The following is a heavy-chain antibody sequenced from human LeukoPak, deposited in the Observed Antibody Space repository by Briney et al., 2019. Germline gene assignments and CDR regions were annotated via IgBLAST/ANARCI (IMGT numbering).Heavy chain of an antibody. J-gene: IGHJ4*02. Sequence: GGSLRLSCAASGFMFSSNWMSWVRQAPGKGLEWVAVISYDGSNKYYADSVKGRFTISRDNSKNTLYLQMNSLRAEDTAVYYCARDQWEAYDYWGQGTLVTVSS. CDR1: GFMFSSNW. CDR3: ARDQWEAYDY. D-gene: IGHD1-26*01. CDR2: ISYDGSNK. V-gene: IGHV3-30-3*01.